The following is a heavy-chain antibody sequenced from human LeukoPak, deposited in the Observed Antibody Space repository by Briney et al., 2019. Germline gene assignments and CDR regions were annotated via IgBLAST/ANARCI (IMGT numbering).Heavy chain of an antibody. D-gene: IGHD5-18*01. V-gene: IGHV3-53*01. CDR3: AAKRGYSYGSDY. Sequence: PGGSLRLSCAASGFTVSNNYMSWVRQAPGKGLEWVSLIYSGGNTCYADSVKGRFSISRDNSKNTLYLQMNSLRAEDTAVYYCAAKRGYSYGSDYWGQGTLVTVSS. J-gene: IGHJ4*02. CDR1: GFTVSNNY. CDR2: IYSGGNT.